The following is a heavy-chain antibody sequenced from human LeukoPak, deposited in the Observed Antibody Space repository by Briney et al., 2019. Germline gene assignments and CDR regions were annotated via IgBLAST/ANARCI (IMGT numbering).Heavy chain of an antibody. CDR3: ARVVTYYSGSSGYALDF. J-gene: IGHJ4*02. D-gene: IGHD3-22*01. Sequence: GGSLRLSCAASGFSFSSYAINWVRQAPGKGLEWVASISPSSSYIHYADSAKGRFTISRDDGKNSLHLQMNSLRAEDTAVYYCARVVTYYSGSSGYALDFWGQGALVTVSS. V-gene: IGHV3-21*01. CDR1: GFSFSSYA. CDR2: ISPSSSYI.